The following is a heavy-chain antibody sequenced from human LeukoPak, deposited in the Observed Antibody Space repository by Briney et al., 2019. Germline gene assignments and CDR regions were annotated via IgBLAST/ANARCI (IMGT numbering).Heavy chain of an antibody. CDR1: GFTFSSYW. D-gene: IGHD3-3*01. V-gene: IGHV3-7*01. CDR3: ARDAYYDFWSGYYLGLYYFDY. Sequence: GGSLRLSCAASGFTFSSYWMSWVRQAPGKGLEWVANIKQDGSEKYYVDSVKGRFTISRDNAKNSLYLQMNSLRAEDTAVYCCARDAYYDFWSGYYLGLYYFDYWGQGTLVTVSS. J-gene: IGHJ4*02. CDR2: IKQDGSEK.